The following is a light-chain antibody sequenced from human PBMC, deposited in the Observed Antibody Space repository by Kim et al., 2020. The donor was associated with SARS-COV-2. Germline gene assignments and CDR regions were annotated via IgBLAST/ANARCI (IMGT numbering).Light chain of an antibody. J-gene: IGLJ2*01. V-gene: IGLV1-44*01. CDR1: GSNIRTTT. Sequence: GQRVPISCSGSGSNIRTTTVTWYQQLPGTAPKLLIYGTNQRPSGVPDRFSGSKSGTSASLTISGLQSEDEADYYCASWDDILNGELFGGGTQLTVL. CDR2: GTN. CDR3: ASWDDILNGEL.